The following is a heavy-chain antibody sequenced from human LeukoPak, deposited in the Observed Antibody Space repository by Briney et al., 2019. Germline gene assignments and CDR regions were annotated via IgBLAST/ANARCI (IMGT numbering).Heavy chain of an antibody. CDR2: ISGSDDGT. J-gene: IGHJ4*02. V-gene: IGHV3-23*01. CDR1: GFTFSNCG. Sequence: PGGSLRLSCAASGFTFSNCGMTWVRQAPGKGQEWVSSISGSDDGTYYADSVKGRFTNSRDNSKNTLYLQMNSLRAEDTAVYYCAKRGPVYSASPGNYFDYWGQGTLVTVSS. D-gene: IGHD3-10*01. CDR3: AKRGPVYSASPGNYFDY.